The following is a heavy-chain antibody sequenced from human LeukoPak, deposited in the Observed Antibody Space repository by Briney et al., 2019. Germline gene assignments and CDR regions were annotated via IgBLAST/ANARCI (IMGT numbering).Heavy chain of an antibody. V-gene: IGHV4-38-2*02. D-gene: IGHD6-13*01. Sequence: SETLSLMCSVSGYLIRSGYFWGWIRPPPGKGLEWIASVYNNGSAYYNPSLKSRASISVDTSSNQFSLTLTSVSVADTAVYHCARLSSWFVAFWGQGSQVTVSS. CDR2: VYNNGSA. J-gene: IGHJ4*02. CDR3: ARLSSWFVAF. CDR1: GYLIRSGYF.